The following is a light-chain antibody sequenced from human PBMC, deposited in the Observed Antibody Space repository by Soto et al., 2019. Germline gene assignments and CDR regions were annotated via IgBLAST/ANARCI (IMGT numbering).Light chain of an antibody. CDR1: QSVSSSY. V-gene: IGKV3-15*01. CDR2: GAS. J-gene: IGKJ1*01. Sequence: EIVLTQSPATLSLSPGERATLSCRASQSVSSSYLAWYQQKPGQAPRLLIYGASTRATGIPLTFSGSGSGTEFTLTISSLQSEDFAVYYCQQYNNWPETFGQGTKVDIK. CDR3: QQYNNWPET.